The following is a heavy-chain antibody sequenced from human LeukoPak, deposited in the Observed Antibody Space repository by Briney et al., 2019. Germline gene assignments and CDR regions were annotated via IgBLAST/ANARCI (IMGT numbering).Heavy chain of an antibody. CDR2: VYHIGGT. J-gene: IGHJ4*02. Sequence: PSGTLSLTCAVSGGSISSGGYSWTWIRQPPGKGMEWIGYVYHIGGTNYNPTLKSRVSISVDRSRNQFSLRLSSVTAADTAVYYCVRYAGPDCYMKDWGQGTLVTVSS. D-gene: IGHD2-21*02. CDR1: GGSISSGGYS. V-gene: IGHV4-30-2*01. CDR3: VRYAGPDCYMKD.